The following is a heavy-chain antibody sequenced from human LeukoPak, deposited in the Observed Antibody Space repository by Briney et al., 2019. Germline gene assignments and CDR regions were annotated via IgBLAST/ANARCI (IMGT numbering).Heavy chain of an antibody. CDR1: GFTFSSYA. CDR3: AKVNNYDSSGYLDY. J-gene: IGHJ4*02. D-gene: IGHD3-22*01. Sequence: GGSLRLSCAASGFTFSSYAMSGPPQAPGKGLEWVSAISCSGGSTYYADSVKGRFTISRDNYKNTLYLQMNSLRAEDTGVYYCAKVNNYDSSGYLDYWGQGTLVTVSS. CDR2: ISCSGGST. V-gene: IGHV3-23*01.